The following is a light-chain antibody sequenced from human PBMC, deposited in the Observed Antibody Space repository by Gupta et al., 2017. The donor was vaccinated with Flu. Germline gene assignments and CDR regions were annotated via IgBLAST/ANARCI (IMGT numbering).Light chain of an antibody. CDR1: SSDIGTYNL. V-gene: IGLV2-23*01. J-gene: IGLJ2*01. Sequence: IAISCTGTSSDIGTYNLVSWYQQHPGKAPKLLIYEGSERPSEVSSRFSGSKSGNTASLTISGLQAEDEAAYYCCSYTGRSPVVFGGGTTVTVL. CDR2: EGS. CDR3: CSYTGRSPVV.